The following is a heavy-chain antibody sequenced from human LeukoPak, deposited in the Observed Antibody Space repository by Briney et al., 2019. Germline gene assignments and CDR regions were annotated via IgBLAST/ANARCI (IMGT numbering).Heavy chain of an antibody. CDR1: GFTFSSYW. CDR2: IKQDGSEK. CDR3: ASPRRGYYYDSSGRRSDAFDV. V-gene: IGHV3-7*01. Sequence: GGSLRLSCAASGFTFSSYWMSWVRQAPGKGLEWVANIKQDGSEKYYVDSVKGRFTISRDNAKNSLYLHMSSLRAEDTAVYYCASPRRGYYYDSSGRRSDAFDVWGQGTMVTVSS. J-gene: IGHJ3*01. D-gene: IGHD3-22*01.